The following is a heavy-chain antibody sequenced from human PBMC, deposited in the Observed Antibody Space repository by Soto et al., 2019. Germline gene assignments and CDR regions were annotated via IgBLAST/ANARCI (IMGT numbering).Heavy chain of an antibody. CDR3: ATSRASIAVAGETEYYFDY. J-gene: IGHJ4*02. CDR2: MNPGSGDT. CDR1: GYTFTNND. D-gene: IGHD6-19*01. V-gene: IGHV1-8*02. Sequence: ASVKVSCKASGYTFTNNDVSWVRQATGQGLEWMGWMNPGSGDTGYAQKFQGRVTMTRDISIATAYMELSRLRSDDRAVYYCATSRASIAVAGETEYYFDYWGQGTLVTVSS.